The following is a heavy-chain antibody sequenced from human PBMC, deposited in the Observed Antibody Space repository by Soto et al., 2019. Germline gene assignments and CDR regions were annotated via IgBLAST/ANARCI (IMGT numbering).Heavy chain of an antibody. CDR3: ARASGESYPGSRVFDS. Sequence: GSLRLSCAASGFTFISNAISCVRHSPWKGLEWVSVITNTGGDTLYADSVKGRFTISRDNFKNTLYLQMNSLRAEDTAIYYCARASGESYPGSRVFDSWGQGTRVTVSS. CDR2: ITNTGGDT. D-gene: IGHD3-10*01. CDR1: GFTFISNA. J-gene: IGHJ4*02. V-gene: IGHV3-23*01.